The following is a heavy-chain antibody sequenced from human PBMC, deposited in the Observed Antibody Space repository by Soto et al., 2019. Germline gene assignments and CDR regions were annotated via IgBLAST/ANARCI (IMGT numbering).Heavy chain of an antibody. Sequence: ASVKVSCKASGYTFTSYGISWVRQAPGQGLEWMGWISAYNGNTNYAQKLQGRVTMTTDTSTSTAYMELRSLRSDDTAVCYCARDEVIDFWGGYSPLYYYYGMDVWGQGTTVTVSS. CDR1: GYTFTSYG. J-gene: IGHJ6*02. CDR2: ISAYNGNT. D-gene: IGHD3-3*01. V-gene: IGHV1-18*04. CDR3: ARDEVIDFWGGYSPLYYYYGMDV.